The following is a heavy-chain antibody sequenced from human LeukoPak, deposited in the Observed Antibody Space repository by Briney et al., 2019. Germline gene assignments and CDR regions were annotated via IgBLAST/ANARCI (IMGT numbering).Heavy chain of an antibody. Sequence: GASVKVSCKASGYTFTSYDINWVRQATGQGLEWMGWMNPNSGNTSYAQKFQGRVTITRNTYISTAYMEQSSLSSEDTAVYYCARAYCSSTSCYLRFDPWGQGTLVTVSS. CDR1: GYTFTSYD. D-gene: IGHD2-2*01. J-gene: IGHJ5*02. CDR3: ARAYCSSTSCYLRFDP. CDR2: MNPNSGNT. V-gene: IGHV1-8*03.